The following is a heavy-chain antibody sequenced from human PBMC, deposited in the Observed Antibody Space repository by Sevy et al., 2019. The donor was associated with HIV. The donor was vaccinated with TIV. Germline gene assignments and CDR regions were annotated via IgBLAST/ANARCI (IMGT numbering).Heavy chain of an antibody. CDR2: IYYSGST. J-gene: IGHJ4*02. CDR3: ARHVGGYGNFDY. V-gene: IGHV4-39*01. Sequence: SETLSLTYTVSGGSISSSSYYWGWIRQPPGKGLEWIGSIYYSGSTYYNPSLKSRVTISVDTSKNQFSLKLSSVTAADTAVYYCARHVGGYGNFDYWGQGTLVTVSS. D-gene: IGHD5-12*01. CDR1: GGSISSSSYY.